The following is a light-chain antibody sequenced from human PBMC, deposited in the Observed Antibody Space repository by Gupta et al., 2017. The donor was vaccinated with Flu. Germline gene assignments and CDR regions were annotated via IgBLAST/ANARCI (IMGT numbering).Light chain of an antibody. CDR1: QTIFSNY. CDR3: HQYGSSPQT. V-gene: IGKV3-20*01. J-gene: IGKJ1*01. Sequence: EIVLTQSPGTLSVSPGERATLSCRASQTIFSNYLAWFQHKPGQAPRLLIHGASSRATGIPDRFTGSGSGTDFTLTISGLEPEDIAIYYCHQYGSSPQTFGRGTKVEIK. CDR2: GAS.